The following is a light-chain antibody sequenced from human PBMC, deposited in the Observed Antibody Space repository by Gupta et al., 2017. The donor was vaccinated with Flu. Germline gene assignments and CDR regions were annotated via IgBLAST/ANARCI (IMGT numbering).Light chain of an antibody. J-gene: IGLJ1*01. CDR1: KLGERF. V-gene: IGLV3-1*01. CDR2: HNH. CDR3: QSGGDNNNYV. Sequence: PGKKANITCSGAKLGERFTFWYQHKPGQSPLLVIFHNHRRPSGIPERFSGSSSGNTATLTISGSQPVDEADYYCQSGGDNNNYVFGTGTKVTVL.